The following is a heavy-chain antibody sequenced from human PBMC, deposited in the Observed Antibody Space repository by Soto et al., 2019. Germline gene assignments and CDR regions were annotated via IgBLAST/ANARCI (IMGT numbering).Heavy chain of an antibody. V-gene: IGHV4-39*01. CDR2: IHYSGST. CDR1: GDSIGTTHSY. CDR3: ARHEGNGNVWPLDY. D-gene: IGHD2-8*01. Sequence: ETLSLTCTVSGDSIGTTHSYWAWIRQSPGKGLEWIGNIHYSGSTYYMPSLRSRVTLSVDTSKNQFSLRLTSVTAEDTAVYYCARHEGNGNVWPLDYWGQGILVTSPQ. J-gene: IGHJ4*02.